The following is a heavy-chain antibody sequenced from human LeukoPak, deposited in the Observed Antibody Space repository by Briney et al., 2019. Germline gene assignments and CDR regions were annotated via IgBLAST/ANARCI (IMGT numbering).Heavy chain of an antibody. J-gene: IGHJ6*02. V-gene: IGHV3-21*01. Sequence: GGSLRLSCAASGFTIKTYSLNWVRQAPGKGLEWVSSITSGSSYVYYADSVKGRFTISRDDAKNSLYLQMNSLRAEDTAVYYCAKEGSRNYDFWSGPSGYYYGMDVWGQGTTVTVSS. CDR2: ITSGSSYV. D-gene: IGHD3-3*01. CDR1: GFTIKTYS. CDR3: AKEGSRNYDFWSGPSGYYYGMDV.